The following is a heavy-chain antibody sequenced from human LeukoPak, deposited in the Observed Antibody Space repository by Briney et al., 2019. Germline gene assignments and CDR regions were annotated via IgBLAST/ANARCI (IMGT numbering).Heavy chain of an antibody. Sequence: ASVKVSCKTSGYTFTNYGVSWVRQAPGQGLEWMGWISAYNGYTNYAQKLQVRVTMTTDTSTSTVYMELRSLTSDDTAVYYCARGLSVAATRWYWFDPWGQGTLVTVSS. CDR1: GYTFTNYG. CDR2: ISAYNGYT. CDR3: ARGLSVAATRWYWFDP. D-gene: IGHD2-15*01. J-gene: IGHJ5*02. V-gene: IGHV1-18*01.